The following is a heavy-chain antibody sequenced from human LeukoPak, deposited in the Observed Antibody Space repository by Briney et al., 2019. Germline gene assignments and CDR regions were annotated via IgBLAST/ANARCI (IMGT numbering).Heavy chain of an antibody. CDR3: ATPESTLAYYFDY. CDR1: GFTFSSYG. V-gene: IGHV3-30*02. CDR2: IRYDGSNK. D-gene: IGHD6-6*01. J-gene: IGHJ4*02. Sequence: PGGSLRLSCAASGFTFSSYGMHWVRQAPGKGLEWVAFIRYDGSNKYYADSVKGRFTISRDNSKNTLYLQMNSLRAEDTAVYYCATPESTLAYYFDYSGQGTLVTVSS.